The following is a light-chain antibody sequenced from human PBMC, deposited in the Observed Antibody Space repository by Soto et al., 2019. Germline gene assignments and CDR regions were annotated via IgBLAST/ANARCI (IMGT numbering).Light chain of an antibody. J-gene: IGKJ4*01. CDR3: QKYNSAPRT. Sequence: DVQMTQAPSSLXXXXXXXXXXTXRAXQXISNYLAWYQQKPGKVPKLLIYAASILQSGVPSRFSGSGSGTDFTLTISSLQPEDVATYYCQKYNSAPRTXGGGTKVEIK. V-gene: IGKV1-27*01. CDR1: QXISNY. CDR2: AAS.